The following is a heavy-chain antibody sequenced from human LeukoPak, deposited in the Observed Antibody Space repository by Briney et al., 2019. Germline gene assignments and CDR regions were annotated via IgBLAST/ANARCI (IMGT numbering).Heavy chain of an antibody. Sequence: AGGSLRLSCAASGFTFNSYVMSWVRQAPGKGLEWVSAISGSGGSTYYADSVKGRFTISRDNSKNTLYLQMNSLRAEDTAVYYCAKHDRYYGSGSYQDYWGQGTLVTVSS. CDR2: ISGSGGST. CDR1: GFTFNSYV. CDR3: AKHDRYYGSGSYQDY. V-gene: IGHV3-23*01. D-gene: IGHD3-10*01. J-gene: IGHJ4*02.